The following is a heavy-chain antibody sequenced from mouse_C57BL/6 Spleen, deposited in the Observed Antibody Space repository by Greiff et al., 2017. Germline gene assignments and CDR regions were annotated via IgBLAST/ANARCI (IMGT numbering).Heavy chain of an antibody. J-gene: IGHJ2*01. CDR3: ASLYYDKGGLYFDY. CDR2: IYPGDGDT. CDR1: GYAFSSSW. Sequence: QVHVKQSGPELVKPGASVKISCKASGYAFSSSWMNWVKQRPGKGLEWIGRIYPGDGDTNYNGKFKGKATLTADQSSSTAYMQLSSLTSEDSAVYFCASLYYDKGGLYFDYWGQGTTLTVSS. V-gene: IGHV1-82*01. D-gene: IGHD2-4*01.